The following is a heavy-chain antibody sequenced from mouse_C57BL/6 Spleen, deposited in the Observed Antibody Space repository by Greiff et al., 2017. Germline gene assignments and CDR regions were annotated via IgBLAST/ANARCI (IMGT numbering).Heavy chain of an antibody. V-gene: IGHV5-6*01. CDR2: ISSGGSYT. CDR3: ARSGVTTVVATDWYFDV. J-gene: IGHJ1*03. Sequence: EVHLVESGGDLVKPGGSLKLSCAASGFTFSSYGMSWVRQTPDKRLEWVATISSGGSYTYYPDSVKGRFTISRDNAKNTLYLQMSSLKSEDTAMYYCARSGVTTVVATDWYFDVWGTGTTVTVSS. D-gene: IGHD1-1*01. CDR1: GFTFSSYG.